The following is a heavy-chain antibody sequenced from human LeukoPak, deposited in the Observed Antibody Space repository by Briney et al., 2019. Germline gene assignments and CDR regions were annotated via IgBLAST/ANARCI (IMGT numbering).Heavy chain of an antibody. V-gene: IGHV3-64*01. CDR2: ISSNGGST. CDR3: ARDSPYWGAFDI. D-gene: IGHD7-27*01. CDR1: GFTFSSYA. Sequence: QPWGSLRLSCAASGFTFSSYAMHWVRQAPGKGLEYVSAISSNGGSTYYANSVKGRFTISRDNSKNTLYLQMGSLRAEDMAVYYCARDSPYWGAFDIWGQGTMVTVSS. J-gene: IGHJ3*02.